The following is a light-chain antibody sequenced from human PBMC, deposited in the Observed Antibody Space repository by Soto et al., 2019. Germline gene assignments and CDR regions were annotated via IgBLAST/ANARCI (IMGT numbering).Light chain of an antibody. CDR1: SSNIGSNY. CDR3: AAWDDSLSGPV. Sequence: QSVLTQPPSASGTPGQRVTISCSGGSSNIGSNYVYWYQQLPGTPPKLLIQHNKQRPSGVPDQFSGSKSGALASLAISGLRSADEANYYCAAWDDSLSGPVFGGGTKLTVL. CDR2: HNK. V-gene: IGLV1-47*02. J-gene: IGLJ3*02.